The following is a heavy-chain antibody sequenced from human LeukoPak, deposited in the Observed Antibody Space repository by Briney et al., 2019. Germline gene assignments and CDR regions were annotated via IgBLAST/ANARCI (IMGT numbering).Heavy chain of an antibody. V-gene: IGHV4-34*01. Sequence: SETLSLTCAVYGGSFNGYSWNWIRQPPGKGLEWIGEINHSGSTNYNPSLKSRVTTLLDTSKNQISLKLSSVTAADTAVYYCARLRISPPARDGSENVGHDPGDYWGQGTLVTVSS. CDR2: INHSGST. D-gene: IGHD3-10*01. CDR1: GGSFNGYS. CDR3: ARLRISPPARDGSENVGHDPGDY. J-gene: IGHJ4*02.